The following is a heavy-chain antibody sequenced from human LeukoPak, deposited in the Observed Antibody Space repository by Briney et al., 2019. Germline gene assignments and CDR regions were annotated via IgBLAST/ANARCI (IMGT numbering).Heavy chain of an antibody. CDR1: GFTVSSNY. D-gene: IGHD3-22*01. V-gene: IGHV3-30*03. CDR2: ISYDGSNK. CDR3: ARPANYDSSGYYYFDY. Sequence: GGSLRLSCAASGFTVSSNYMSWVRQAPGKGLEWVAVISYDGSNKYYADSVKGRFTISRDNSKNTPYLQMNSLRAEDTAVYYCARPANYDSSGYYYFDYWGQGTLVTVSS. J-gene: IGHJ4*02.